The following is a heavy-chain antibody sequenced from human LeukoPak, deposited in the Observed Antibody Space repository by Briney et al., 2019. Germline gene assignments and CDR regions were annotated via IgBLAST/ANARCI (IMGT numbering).Heavy chain of an antibody. J-gene: IGHJ4*02. Sequence: GGSPRLSCAASGFTFSSYEMNWVRQAPGKGLEWASYISGRGSTIYYADSVKGRFTISRDNAKNSLYLQMNSLRAEDTAVYYCARGRYSGTYLLDYWGQGTLVTVSS. CDR1: GFTFSSYE. D-gene: IGHD1-26*01. CDR3: ARGRYSGTYLLDY. V-gene: IGHV3-48*03. CDR2: ISGRGSTI.